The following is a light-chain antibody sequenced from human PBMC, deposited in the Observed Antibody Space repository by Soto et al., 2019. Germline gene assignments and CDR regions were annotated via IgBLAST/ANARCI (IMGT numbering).Light chain of an antibody. V-gene: IGLV2-8*01. J-gene: IGLJ2*01. CDR2: EVY. CDR3: SAYAGSSTWV. CDR1: SSDGGGYNY. Sequence: QSAPTQPPSASRSPGQAVTFSFTGTSSDGGGYNYVSWYQQYPGKAPKLMIYEVYKRHSGVPDRFSGSKSGNTASLTVSGLQPEDEADYYCSAYAGSSTWVFGGGTKLTVL.